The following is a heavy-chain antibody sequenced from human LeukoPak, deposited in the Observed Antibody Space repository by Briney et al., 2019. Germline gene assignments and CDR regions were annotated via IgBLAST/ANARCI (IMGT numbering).Heavy chain of an antibody. CDR3: ARDSYDSSGSLYYFDY. Sequence: GGSLRLSCAASGFTFSSYSMNWVRQAPGKGLECVSSISSSSSYIYYADSVKGRFTIARDNHKNSLYLKMNSLRAEDTAVYYCARDSYDSSGSLYYFDYWGQGTLVTVSS. CDR1: GFTFSSYS. V-gene: IGHV3-21*01. J-gene: IGHJ4*02. D-gene: IGHD3-22*01. CDR2: ISSSSSYI.